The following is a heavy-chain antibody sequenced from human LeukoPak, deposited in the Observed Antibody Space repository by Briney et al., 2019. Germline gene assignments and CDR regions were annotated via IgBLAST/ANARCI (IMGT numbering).Heavy chain of an antibody. Sequence: SETLSLTCTVSGGSISSYYWSWIRQPPGKGLEWIGYIYYSGSTNYNPSLKSRVTISVDTSKNQFSLKLSSVTAADTAVYYCARTYYYDTSGPYYWGQGTLVTVSS. D-gene: IGHD3-22*01. J-gene: IGHJ4*02. CDR2: IYYSGST. V-gene: IGHV4-59*12. CDR3: ARTYYYDTSGPYY. CDR1: GGSISSYY.